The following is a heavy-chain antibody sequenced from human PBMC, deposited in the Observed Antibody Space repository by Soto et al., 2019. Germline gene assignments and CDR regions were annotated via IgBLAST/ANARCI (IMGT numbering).Heavy chain of an antibody. J-gene: IGHJ4*02. CDR1: GYTFTNYY. V-gene: IGHV1-46*01. CDR3: ARELNESFYFDN. CDR2: LRPTTGNT. Sequence: ASVKVSCKASGYTFTNYYIHWFRRAPGQGLEWLGILRPTTGNTQYAQRFQGRVTMTRDTSTGTVYMEMTSLTSADTAMYYCARELNESFYFDNWGQGTQVTVSS.